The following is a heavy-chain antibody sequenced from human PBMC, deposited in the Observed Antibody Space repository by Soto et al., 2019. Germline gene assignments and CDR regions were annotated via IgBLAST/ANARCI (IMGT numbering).Heavy chain of an antibody. CDR2: ISGSGGST. V-gene: IGHV3-23*01. Sequence: EVQLLESGGGLVQPGGSLRLSCVASGFTFSGNVMSWVRQAPGKGLEWISIISGSGGSTYYADSVKGRFTISRDNSNNTLYLQMPSLTAADTAVYYCAKNGCGGDCYSSVAGNWFDPWGQGTLVTVSS. CDR1: GFTFSGNV. CDR3: AKNGCGGDCYSSVAGNWFDP. D-gene: IGHD2-21*02. J-gene: IGHJ5*02.